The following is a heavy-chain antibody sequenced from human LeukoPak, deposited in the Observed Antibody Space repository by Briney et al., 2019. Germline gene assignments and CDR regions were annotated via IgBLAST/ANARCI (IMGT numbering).Heavy chain of an antibody. V-gene: IGHV3-23*01. CDR3: AKDMTARYSSGWYWGY. Sequence: GGSLRLSCAASGFTFSNAWMSWVRHAPGKGLEWVSAISGSDGNTYYADSVKGRFTISRDTSKNTLYLQMNSLTPEDTAIYYCAKDMTARYSSGWYWGYWGQGTLVTVSS. CDR2: ISGSDGNT. J-gene: IGHJ4*02. CDR1: GFTFSNAW. D-gene: IGHD6-19*01.